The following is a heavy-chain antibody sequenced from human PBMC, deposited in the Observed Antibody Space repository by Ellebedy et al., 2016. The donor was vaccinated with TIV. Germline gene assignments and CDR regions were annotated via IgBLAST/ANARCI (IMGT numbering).Heavy chain of an antibody. J-gene: IGHJ3*01. V-gene: IGHV3-23*01. CDR2: ISGSGGNT. CDR3: VKDLGTSGWYDFDV. CDR1: GFSFSNYV. Sequence: GESLKISCAASGFSFSNYVMSWVRQAPGKGLEWVSGISGSGGNTFQAGSVKGRFTISRDNSQNTVYLQMNSLRGEDTAVYYCVKDLGTSGWYDFDVWGQGTMVTVSS. D-gene: IGHD6-19*01.